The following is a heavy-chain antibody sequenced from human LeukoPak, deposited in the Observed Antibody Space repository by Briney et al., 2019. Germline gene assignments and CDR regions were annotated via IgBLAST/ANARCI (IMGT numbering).Heavy chain of an antibody. J-gene: IGHJ6*02. CDR3: ARIISIGYGSGSYWYGMDV. Sequence: ASVKVSCKASGYTFTSYDINWVRQAPGQGLEWMGWMNPNSGNTGYAQKFQGRVTMTRNTSISTAYMELSSLRSEDTAVYYCARIISIGYGSGSYWYGMDVWGQGTTVTVSS. CDR2: MNPNSGNT. CDR1: GYTFTSYD. V-gene: IGHV1-8*01. D-gene: IGHD1-26*01.